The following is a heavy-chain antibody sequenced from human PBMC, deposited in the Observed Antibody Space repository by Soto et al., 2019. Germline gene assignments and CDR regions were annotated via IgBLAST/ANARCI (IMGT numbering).Heavy chain of an antibody. D-gene: IGHD3-22*01. V-gene: IGHV3-30-3*01. CDR1: GFTFSSYA. J-gene: IGHJ4*02. CDR3: ARDYDSSGFGGY. Sequence: QVQLVESGGGVVQPGRSLRLSCAASGFTFSSYAMHWVRQAPGKGLEWVAVISYDGSNKYYADSVKGRFTISRDNSKNTLYLQMNSLRAEDTAVYYCARDYDSSGFGGYWGQGTLVTVSS. CDR2: ISYDGSNK.